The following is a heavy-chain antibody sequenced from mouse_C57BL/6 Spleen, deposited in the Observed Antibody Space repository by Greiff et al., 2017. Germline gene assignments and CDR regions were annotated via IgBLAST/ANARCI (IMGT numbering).Heavy chain of an antibody. J-gene: IGHJ2*01. CDR2: IRSKSNNYAT. CDR1: GFSFNTYA. D-gene: IGHD4-1*01. CDR3: VRQGKLYCDY. Sequence: EVMLVESGGGLVQPKGSLKLSCAASGFSFNTYAMNWVRQAPGKGLEWVARIRSKSNNYATYYADSLKDRLTISRDDSESMLYLQMNNLKTEDTAMYYCVRQGKLYCDYWGQGTTLTVSS. V-gene: IGHV10-1*01.